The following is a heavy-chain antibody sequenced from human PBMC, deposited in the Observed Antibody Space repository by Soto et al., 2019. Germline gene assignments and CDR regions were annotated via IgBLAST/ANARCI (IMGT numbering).Heavy chain of an antibody. J-gene: IGHJ6*02. CDR2: ISYDGSNK. Sequence: GGSLRLSCAASGFTFSSYAMHWVRQAPGKGLEWVAVISYDGSNKYYADSVKGRFTISRDNSKNTLYLQMNSLRAEDTAVYYCARDPHLTTHTYGMDVWGQGTTVTVSS. D-gene: IGHD4-4*01. CDR1: GFTFSSYA. V-gene: IGHV3-30-3*01. CDR3: ARDPHLTTHTYGMDV.